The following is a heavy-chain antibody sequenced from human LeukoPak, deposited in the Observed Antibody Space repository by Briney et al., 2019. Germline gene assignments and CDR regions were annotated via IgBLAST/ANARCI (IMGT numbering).Heavy chain of an antibody. CDR2: ISGSGGST. CDR3: AKHLVVPAAMN. V-gene: IGHV3-23*01. J-gene: IGHJ4*02. Sequence: GGSLRLSCAASGFTFSSYAMNWVRQAPGKGLEWVSAISGSGGSTYYADSAKGRFTISRDNSKNTLYLQMNSLRAEDTAVYYCAKHLVVPAAMNWGQGTLVTVSS. D-gene: IGHD2-2*01. CDR1: GFTFSSYA.